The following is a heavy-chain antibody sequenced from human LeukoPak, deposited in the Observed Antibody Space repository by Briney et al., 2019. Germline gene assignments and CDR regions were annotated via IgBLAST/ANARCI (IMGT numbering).Heavy chain of an antibody. CDR1: GGSFSGYY. CDR3: ARGPPTVYGGNGFYYAFDY. Sequence: PSETLSLTCAVYGGSFSGYYWSWIRQPPGKGLEWIGEINHSGSTNYNPSLKSRVTISVDMSRNQFSLKLSSVTAADTAVFYCARGPPTVYGGNGFYYAFDYWGQGTLVAVSS. V-gene: IGHV4-34*01. J-gene: IGHJ4*02. D-gene: IGHD3-22*01. CDR2: INHSGST.